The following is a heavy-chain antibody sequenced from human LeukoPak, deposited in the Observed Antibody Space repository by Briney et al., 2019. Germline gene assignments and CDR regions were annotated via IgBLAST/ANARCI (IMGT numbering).Heavy chain of an antibody. V-gene: IGHV1-2*02. CDR3: ARHYYYMDV. CDR1: GFTFTDHY. J-gene: IGHJ6*03. Sequence: ASMKVSCKSSGFTFTDHYIHWVRQGPGQGLEWMGYIGPHSTFTSSPQEFQGRVTMTRDASMSTAYMELRSLRSDDTAVYYCARHYYYMDVWGKGTTVTVSS. CDR2: IGPHSTFT.